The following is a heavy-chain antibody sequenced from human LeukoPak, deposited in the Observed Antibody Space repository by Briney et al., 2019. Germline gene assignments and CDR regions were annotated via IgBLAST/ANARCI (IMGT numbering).Heavy chain of an antibody. V-gene: IGHV5-51*01. CDR2: IYPGDSDT. J-gene: IGHJ5*02. CDR3: ARHLNWFDP. CDR1: GYSFTSYW. Sequence: GVSLQISCKGSGYSFTSYWIGWVRPMPGKGREWMGIIYPGDSDTRYSPSFQGQVTVSADKSISTAYLQWSSLKASDTAMYYCARHLNWFDPWGQGTLVTVSS.